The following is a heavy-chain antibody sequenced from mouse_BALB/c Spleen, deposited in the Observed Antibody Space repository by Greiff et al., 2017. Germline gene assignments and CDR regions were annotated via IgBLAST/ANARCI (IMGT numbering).Heavy chain of an antibody. J-gene: IGHJ1*01. V-gene: IGHV2-2*01. CDR2: IWSGGST. D-gene: IGHD2-1*01. CDR3: ARNKGYGNYDWYFDV. CDR1: GFSLTSYG. Sequence: QVQLKESGPGLVQPSQSLSITCTVSGFSLTSYGVHWVRQSPGKGLEWLGVIWSGGSTDYNAAFISRLSISKDNSKSQVFFKMNSLQADDTAIYCGARNKGYGNYDWYFDVWGAGTTVTVSS.